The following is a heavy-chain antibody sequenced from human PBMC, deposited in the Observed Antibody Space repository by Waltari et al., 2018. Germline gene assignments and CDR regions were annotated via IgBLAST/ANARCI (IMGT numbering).Heavy chain of an antibody. CDR1: GFTFNNYA. CDR3: TKRGSLYYYGMDV. CDR2: SSGGGTST. D-gene: IGHD3-10*01. J-gene: IGHJ6*02. Sequence: EVQLLESGGGLVQPGGSLRLSCEASGFTFNNYAMSWVRRAPGRGLEWVSGSSGGGTSTFYADSVKGRFTISRDSSKNTLYLHMNSLRAEDTAIYYCTKRGSLYYYGMDVWGQGTTVTVSS. V-gene: IGHV3-23*01.